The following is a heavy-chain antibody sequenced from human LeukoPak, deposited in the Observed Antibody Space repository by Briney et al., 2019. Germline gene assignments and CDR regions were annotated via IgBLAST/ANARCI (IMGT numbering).Heavy chain of an antibody. J-gene: IGHJ4*02. Sequence: GGSLRLSCAASGFNFANHAMSWVRQTAGKGLEWVSAISGGGDITYYADSVKGRFTISRGNSKDTLFLQMHSLRPGDTAVYYCVREDTPATANYWGQGTLVTISS. V-gene: IGHV3-23*01. CDR1: GFNFANHA. CDR2: ISGGGDIT. D-gene: IGHD2-21*02. CDR3: VREDTPATANY.